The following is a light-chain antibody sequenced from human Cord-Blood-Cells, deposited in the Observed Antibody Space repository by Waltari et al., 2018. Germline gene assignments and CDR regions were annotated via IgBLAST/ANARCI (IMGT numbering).Light chain of an antibody. CDR2: WAS. J-gene: IGKJ4*01. Sequence: DIVMTQSPHSLAVSLGERAIINCKSSQSVLYSSNNKNYLAWYQQKPGQPPKLLIYWASTRESGVPDRFSGSGSGTDFTLTISSLQAEDVAVYYCQQYYSTPLTFGGGTKVEIK. CDR3: QQYYSTPLT. V-gene: IGKV4-1*01. CDR1: QSVLYSSNNKNY.